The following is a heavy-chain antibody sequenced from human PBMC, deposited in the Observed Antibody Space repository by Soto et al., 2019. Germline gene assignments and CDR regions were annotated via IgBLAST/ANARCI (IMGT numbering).Heavy chain of an antibody. CDR1: GFPFSTYS. D-gene: IGHD3-10*01. Sequence: PGGSLSLSCAASGFPFSTYSMSWVRQAPGKGLEWVALIWYDGSNKYYADSVKGRFTISRDNPKNTLYLQMNSLRVEDTAVYYCAKTYYYGSGSYFPFDLWGLGTLVTVSS. V-gene: IGHV3-33*08. J-gene: IGHJ5*02. CDR2: IWYDGSNK. CDR3: AKTYYYGSGSYFPFDL.